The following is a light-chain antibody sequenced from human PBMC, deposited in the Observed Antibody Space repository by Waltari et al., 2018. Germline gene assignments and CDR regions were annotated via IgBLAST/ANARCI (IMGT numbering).Light chain of an antibody. CDR1: SSDVGSYNL. CDR2: EGS. J-gene: IGLJ2*01. CDR3: CSYAGSTL. V-gene: IGLV2-23*01. Sequence: QSALTQPASVSGSPGQSIPISCTGTSSDVGSYNLVSWYQQHPGKAPKPMIYEGSKRPSGVSNRFSGSKSGNTASLTISGLQAEDEADYYCCSYAGSTLFGGGTKLTVL.